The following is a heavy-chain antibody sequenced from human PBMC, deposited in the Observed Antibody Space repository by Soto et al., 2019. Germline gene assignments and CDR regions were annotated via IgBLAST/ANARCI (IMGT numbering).Heavy chain of an antibody. Sequence: GGSLRFSCAASGFTFSSYAMSWVRQAPGKGLEWVSGISGSSTYYADSVKGRFTISRDNSKNTLYLQMNSLRAEDTAVYHCAKGSVTRVAGTDAFDIWGQGTMVTVSS. CDR1: GFTFSSYA. J-gene: IGHJ3*02. CDR2: ISGSST. D-gene: IGHD6-19*01. V-gene: IGHV3-23*01. CDR3: AKGSVTRVAGTDAFDI.